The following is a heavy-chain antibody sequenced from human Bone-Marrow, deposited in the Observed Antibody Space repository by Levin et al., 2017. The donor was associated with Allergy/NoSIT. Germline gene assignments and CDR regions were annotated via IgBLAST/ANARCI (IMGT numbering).Heavy chain of an antibody. CDR3: ARAHWATGTTDY. J-gene: IGHJ4*02. CDR1: GYTFTGYY. D-gene: IGHD1-1*01. CDR2: INPNSGGT. V-gene: IGHV1-2*02. Sequence: GGSLRLSCKASGYTFTGYYMHWVRQAPGQGLEWMGWINPNSGGTNYAQKFQGRVTMTRDTSISTAYMELSRLRSDDTAVYYCARAHWATGTTDYWGQGTLVTVSS.